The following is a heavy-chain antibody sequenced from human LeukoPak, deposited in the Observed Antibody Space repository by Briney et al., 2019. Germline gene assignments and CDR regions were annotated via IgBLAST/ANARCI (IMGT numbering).Heavy chain of an antibody. CDR1: GVSISSGGYS. D-gene: IGHD3-10*01. J-gene: IGHJ5*02. CDR3: ARSYYYGSGTYGPPNWFDP. V-gene: IGHV4-30-2*01. CDR2: IYHSGST. Sequence: SETPSLTCAVSGVSISSGGYSWSWIRQPPGKGLEWIGYIYHSGSTYYNPSLKSRVTISVDRSKNQFSLKLNSVTAADTAVYYCARSYYYGSGTYGPPNWFDPWGQGTLVTVSS.